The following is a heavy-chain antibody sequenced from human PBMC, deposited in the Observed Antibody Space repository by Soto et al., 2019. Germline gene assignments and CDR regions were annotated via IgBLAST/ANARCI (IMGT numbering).Heavy chain of an antibody. D-gene: IGHD2-15*01. J-gene: IGHJ5*02. Sequence: QLQLQESGPGLVKPSETLSLACTVSGGSISSSRYSWGWIRQPPGKGLEWIGSAYYSGSTYYNPSLKSRLTMSVDTSKNQFSLKLSSVTAADTAVYYCATRQGGSYNWFDPWGQGTLVTVSS. CDR2: AYYSGST. CDR3: ATRQGGSYNWFDP. CDR1: GGSISSSRYS. V-gene: IGHV4-39*01.